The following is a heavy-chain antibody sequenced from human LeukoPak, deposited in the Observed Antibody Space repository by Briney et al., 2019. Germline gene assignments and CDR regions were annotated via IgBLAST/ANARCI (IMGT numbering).Heavy chain of an antibody. V-gene: IGHV3-7*03. J-gene: IGHJ4*02. D-gene: IGHD4-17*01. CDR2: IKQDGSEK. CDR3: ARGQTTMTN. Sequence: GGSLRLSCAASGFTFSSHWMSWVRQAPGKGLEWVANIKQDGSEKSYVDSVKGRFTISRDNTKNSLYLQMNSLRAEDTAVYYCARGQTTMTNWGQGTLVTVSS. CDR1: GFTFSSHW.